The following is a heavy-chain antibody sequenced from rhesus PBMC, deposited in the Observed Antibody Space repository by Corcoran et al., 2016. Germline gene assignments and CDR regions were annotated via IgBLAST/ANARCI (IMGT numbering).Heavy chain of an antibody. CDR3: ATGVVGIQRVQFDY. J-gene: IGHJ4*01. V-gene: IGHV1-111*02. Sequence: EVQLVQSGAEVKKPGASVKISCKASGYTFTDYYLHWVRQAPGKGLEWMGLVDPEDGEAIHTQNCQDRVTITADTSTDTAYMELSSLRSEDTAVYYCATGVVGIQRVQFDYWGQGVLVTVSS. D-gene: IGHD5-42*01. CDR2: VDPEDGEA. CDR1: GYTFTDYY.